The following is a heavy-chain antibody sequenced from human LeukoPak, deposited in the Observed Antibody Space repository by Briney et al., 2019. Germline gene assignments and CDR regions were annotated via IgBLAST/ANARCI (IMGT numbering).Heavy chain of an antibody. D-gene: IGHD6-19*01. J-gene: IGHJ4*02. Sequence: PSETLSLTCAVYGGSFSGYYWSWIRQPPGKGLEWIGYIYHSGSTYYNPSLKSRVTISVDRSKNQFSLKLSSVTAADTAVYYCARDQEAGLFDYWGQGTLVTVSS. CDR3: ARDQEAGLFDY. V-gene: IGHV4-34*01. CDR2: IYHSGST. CDR1: GGSFSGYY.